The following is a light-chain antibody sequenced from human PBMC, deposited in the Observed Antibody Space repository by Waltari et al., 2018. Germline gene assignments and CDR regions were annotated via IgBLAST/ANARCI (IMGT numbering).Light chain of an antibody. CDR3: AAWDDSLNGQGV. CDR1: SSNIGSNT. V-gene: IGLV1-44*01. CDR2: SNN. Sequence: QSVLTQPPSASGTPGQRVTISCSGSSSNIGSNTVNWYQQLPGTAPKLLIYSNNHRPSGVPDRFSGSKSGTSASLAISGLQSEDEADYYCAAWDDSLNGQGVFGGGTKLTVL. J-gene: IGLJ3*02.